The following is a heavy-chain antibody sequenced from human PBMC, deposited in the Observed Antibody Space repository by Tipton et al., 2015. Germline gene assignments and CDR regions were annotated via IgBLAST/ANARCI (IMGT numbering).Heavy chain of an antibody. D-gene: IGHD3-22*01. CDR3: ARIRSGYFYYYYYGMDV. V-gene: IGHV4-61*08. J-gene: IGHJ6*02. Sequence: TLSLTCTVSGGSVSSGGYYWSWIRQPPGKGLEWIGYIFYTGSTNYNPPLKNRVTISVDTSKNQFSLKLTSVTAADTAVYYCARIRSGYFYYYYYGMDVWGQGTTVTVSS. CDR2: IFYTGST. CDR1: GGSVSSGGYY.